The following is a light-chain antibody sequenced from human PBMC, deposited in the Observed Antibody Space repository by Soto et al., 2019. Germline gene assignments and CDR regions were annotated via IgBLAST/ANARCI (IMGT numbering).Light chain of an antibody. J-gene: IGKJ5*01. CDR2: AAS. CDR1: QGISNY. CDR3: QQSYNIPRT. Sequence: VIWMTQSPSLLSASTGDRVTISCRMSQGISNYLNWYQQKPGKAPNLLIYAASTLQSGVPSRFSGGGSGTDFTLTISSLQPEDFATYYCQQSYNIPRTFGQGTRLEIK. V-gene: IGKV1D-8*03.